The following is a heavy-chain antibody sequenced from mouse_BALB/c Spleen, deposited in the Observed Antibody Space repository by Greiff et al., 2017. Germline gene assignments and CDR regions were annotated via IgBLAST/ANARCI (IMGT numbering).Heavy chain of an antibody. CDR1: GYTFTDYA. Sequence: QVQLQQSGAELVRPGVSVKISCKGSGYTFTDYAMHWVKQSHAKSLEWIGVISTYYGDASYNQKFKGKATMTVDKSSSTAYMELARLTSEDSAIYYCARGGDYGSPFAYWGQGTLVTVSA. J-gene: IGHJ3*01. D-gene: IGHD1-1*01. CDR2: ISTYYGDA. CDR3: ARGGDYGSPFAY. V-gene: IGHV1S137*01.